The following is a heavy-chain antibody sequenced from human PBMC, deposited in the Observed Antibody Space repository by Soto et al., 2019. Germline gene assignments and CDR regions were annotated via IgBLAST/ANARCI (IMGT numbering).Heavy chain of an antibody. CDR2: ISSNGFGT. CDR3: ARRARPDFYSMDV. V-gene: IGHV3-64*01. J-gene: IGHJ6*03. CDR1: GFTLSGYA. D-gene: IGHD6-6*01. Sequence: EVQLAESGGGLAQPVGSLRLSCAASGFTLSGYAMDWVRKAPGKGLEYVSGISSNGFGTYYANSVQGRFTISRDNSRNTVYLQVGILRPEDMAVYYCARRARPDFYSMDVWGKGTTVTVS.